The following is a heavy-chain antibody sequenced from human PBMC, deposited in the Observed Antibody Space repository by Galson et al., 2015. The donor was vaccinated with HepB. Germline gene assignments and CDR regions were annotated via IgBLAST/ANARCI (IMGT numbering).Heavy chain of an antibody. D-gene: IGHD6-13*01. CDR1: GFTFSSYS. Sequence: SLRLSCAASGFTFSSYSMNWVRQAPGKGLEWVSSISSSSSYIYYADSVKGRFTISRDNAKNSLYLQMNSLRAEDTAVYYCARDLTIAAGGDWGQGTLVTVSS. CDR3: ARDLTIAAGGD. V-gene: IGHV3-21*01. CDR2: ISSSSSYI. J-gene: IGHJ4*02.